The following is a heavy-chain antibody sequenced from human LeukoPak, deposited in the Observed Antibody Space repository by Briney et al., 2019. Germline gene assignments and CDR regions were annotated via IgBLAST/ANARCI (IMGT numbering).Heavy chain of an antibody. J-gene: IGHJ3*02. Sequence: PGGSLRLSCAASGFTFSSYSMNWVRQAPGKGLEWVSSISSSSSYIYYADSVEGRFTISRDNAKNSLYLQMNSLRAEDTAVYYCAKAYLYGVVPAPDAFDIWGQGTMVTVSS. V-gene: IGHV3-21*01. CDR2: ISSSSSYI. D-gene: IGHD2-2*01. CDR1: GFTFSSYS. CDR3: AKAYLYGVVPAPDAFDI.